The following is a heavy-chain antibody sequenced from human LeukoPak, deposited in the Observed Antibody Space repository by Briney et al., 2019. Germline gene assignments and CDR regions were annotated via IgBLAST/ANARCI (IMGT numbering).Heavy chain of an antibody. CDR2: ISGSGGST. Sequence: AGSLRLSCAASGFTFSSYAMSWVRQAPGKGLEWVSAISGSGGSTYYADSVKGRFTISRDNSKNTLYLQMNSLTAEDTAVYYCAKTDIVVVTAILSNFDYWGQGTLVTVSS. J-gene: IGHJ4*02. CDR3: AKTDIVVVTAILSNFDY. D-gene: IGHD2-21*02. V-gene: IGHV3-23*01. CDR1: GFTFSSYA.